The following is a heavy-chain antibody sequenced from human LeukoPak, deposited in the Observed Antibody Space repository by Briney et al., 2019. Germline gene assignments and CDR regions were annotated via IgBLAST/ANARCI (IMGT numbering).Heavy chain of an antibody. V-gene: IGHV4-39*01. CDR2: NHYSGST. J-gene: IGHJ1*01. D-gene: IGHD3-22*01. CDR3: AASSYDSSSPHGS. CDR1: GDSISPSSYY. Sequence: SETLSLTCTVSGDSISPSSYYWGWIRQPRGKGLEWIGSNHYSGSTYYKPALKSQVTISMDTSKNQCSLRLSSVTAADTAVDYCAASSYDSSSPHGSWGQGILVTVSS.